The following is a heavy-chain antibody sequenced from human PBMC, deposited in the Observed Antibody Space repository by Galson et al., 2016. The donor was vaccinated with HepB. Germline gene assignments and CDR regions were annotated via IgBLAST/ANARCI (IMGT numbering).Heavy chain of an antibody. D-gene: IGHD3-16*01. V-gene: IGHV3-23*01. Sequence: SLRLSCAASGFTLRSFAMNWVRQAPGKGLEWVSSISEYGDTTDYADSVKGRFTISRDNPKNTLYLQMDSLRVEDAAVYYCAKQFVDVWGQGTTVTVSS. CDR3: AKQFVDV. J-gene: IGHJ6*02. CDR1: GFTLRSFA. CDR2: ISEYGDTT.